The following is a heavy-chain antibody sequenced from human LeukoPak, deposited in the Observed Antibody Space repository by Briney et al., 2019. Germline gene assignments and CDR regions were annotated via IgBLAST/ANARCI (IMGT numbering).Heavy chain of an antibody. Sequence: ASVKVSCKASGGTFSSYAISWVRQAPGQGLEWMGRIIPILGIANYAQKFQGRVTITADKSTSTAYVELSSLRSEDTAVYYCARGVYCSSTSCYPNWFDPWGQGTLVTVSS. CDR1: GGTFSSYA. J-gene: IGHJ5*02. V-gene: IGHV1-69*04. D-gene: IGHD2-2*01. CDR3: ARGVYCSSTSCYPNWFDP. CDR2: IIPILGIA.